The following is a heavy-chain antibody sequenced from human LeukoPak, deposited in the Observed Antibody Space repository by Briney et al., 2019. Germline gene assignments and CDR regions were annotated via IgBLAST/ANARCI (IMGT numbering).Heavy chain of an antibody. CDR3: ARNTMLNWFDP. CDR1: GGSISSSSYY. D-gene: IGHD3-10*02. V-gene: IGHV4-61*02. CDR2: IYTSGST. J-gene: IGHJ5*02. Sequence: SETLSLTCTVSGGSISSSSYYWSWIRQPAGKGLEWIGRIYTSGSTNYKPYLKSRVTMSVDTSKNQFSLKLSSVTAADTAVYYCARNTMLNWFDPWGQGTLVTVSS.